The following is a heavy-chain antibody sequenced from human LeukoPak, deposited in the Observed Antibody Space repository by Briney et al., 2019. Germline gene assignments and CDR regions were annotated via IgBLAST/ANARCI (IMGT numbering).Heavy chain of an antibody. CDR2: IYHSGST. Sequence: SQTLSLTCAVSGGSISSGYSWSWIRQPPGKGLEWIGYIYHSGSTYYNPPLKSRVTISVDRSKNQFSLKLSSVTAADTAVYYCARVFNNGNDEGPIDYWGQGTLVTVSS. V-gene: IGHV4-30-2*01. CDR3: ARVFNNGNDEGPIDY. J-gene: IGHJ4*02. D-gene: IGHD1-1*01. CDR1: GGSISSGYS.